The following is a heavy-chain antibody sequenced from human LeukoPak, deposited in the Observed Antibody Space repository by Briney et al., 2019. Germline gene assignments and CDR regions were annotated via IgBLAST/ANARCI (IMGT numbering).Heavy chain of an antibody. CDR1: GGSISSNTYY. J-gene: IGHJ5*02. D-gene: IGHD2-15*01. CDR2: IYYSGST. CDR3: ARGGSWFDP. V-gene: IGHV4-39*07. Sequence: PSETLSLTCTVSGGSISSNTYYWGWIRQPPGKGLEWIGSIYYSGSTYYNPSLKSRVTISVDTSKNQFSLKLSSVTAADTAVYYCARGGSWFDPWGQGTLVIVSS.